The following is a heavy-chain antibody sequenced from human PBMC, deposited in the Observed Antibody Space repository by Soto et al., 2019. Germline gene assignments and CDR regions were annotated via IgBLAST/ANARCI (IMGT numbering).Heavy chain of an antibody. Sequence: QVHLVQSGAEVKRPGDSVKVSCQASGYTFTDYHIHWVRQAPGQGLEWMGRVTPRSGEVYYAPKFQCRVTLTRDTSISTAYMELTTLKLDDTAVFYCARVPILGPTGDFDYWGQGTLATVSS. V-gene: IGHV1-2*02. CDR3: ARVPILGPTGDFDY. J-gene: IGHJ4*02. D-gene: IGHD1-26*01. CDR2: VTPRSGEV. CDR1: GYTFTDYH.